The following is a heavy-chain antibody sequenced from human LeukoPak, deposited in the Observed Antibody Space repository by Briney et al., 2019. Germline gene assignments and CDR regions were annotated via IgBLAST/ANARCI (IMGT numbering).Heavy chain of an antibody. CDR1: GFTFSSYG. Sequence: GGSLRLSCAASGFTFSSYGMHWVRQAPGKGLEWVAVISYDGSNKYYADSVKGRFTISRDNSKNTLYLQMNSLRAEDTAVYYCASKGSSSWYFDYWGQGTLVTVSS. V-gene: IGHV3-30*03. J-gene: IGHJ4*02. CDR2: ISYDGSNK. CDR3: ASKGSSSWYFDY. D-gene: IGHD6-13*01.